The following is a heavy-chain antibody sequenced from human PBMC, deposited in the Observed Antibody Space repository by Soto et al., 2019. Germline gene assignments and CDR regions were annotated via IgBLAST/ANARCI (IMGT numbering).Heavy chain of an antibody. D-gene: IGHD5-18*01. CDR3: ARCSYGYLNRFDP. J-gene: IGHJ5*02. V-gene: IGHV4-59*01. CDR1: GGSISSYY. Sequence: PSETLSLTCTVSGGSISSYYWSWIRQPPGKGLEWIGYIYYSGSTNYNPSLKSRVTISVDTSKNQFSLKLSSVTAADTAVYYCARCSYGYLNRFDPWGQGTLVPVSS. CDR2: IYYSGST.